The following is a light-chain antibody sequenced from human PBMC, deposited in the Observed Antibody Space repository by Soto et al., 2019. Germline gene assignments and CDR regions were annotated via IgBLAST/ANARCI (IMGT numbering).Light chain of an antibody. J-gene: IGLJ1*01. CDR2: EVT. V-gene: IGLV2-14*01. Sequence: QSVLTQPASVSGSPGQSITISCTGTSGDIGSYNRVSWYQQHPGKAPKLIIYEVTDRPSGVSNRFSGSKSGNTSSLTISGLQAEDEAEYYCTSYTTINTRAYVFGTGTKLTVL. CDR3: TSYTTINTRAYV. CDR1: SGDIGSYNR.